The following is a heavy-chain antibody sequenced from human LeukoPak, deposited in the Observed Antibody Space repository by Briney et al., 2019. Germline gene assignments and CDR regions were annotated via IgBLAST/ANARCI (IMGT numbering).Heavy chain of an antibody. CDR1: GFTVSSNY. V-gene: IGHV3-21*01. CDR3: AREYCSGGSCYLYYYYMDV. J-gene: IGHJ6*03. CDR2: ISSSSSYI. Sequence: PGGSLRLSCAASGFTVSSNYMSWVRQAPGKGLEWVSSISSSSSYIYYADSVKGRFTISRDNAKNSLYLQMNSLRAEDTAVYYCAREYCSGGSCYLYYYYMDVWGKGTTVTISS. D-gene: IGHD2-15*01.